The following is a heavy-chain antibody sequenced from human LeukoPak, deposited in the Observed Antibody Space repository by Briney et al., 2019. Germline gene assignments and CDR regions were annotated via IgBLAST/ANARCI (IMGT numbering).Heavy chain of an antibody. CDR2: IGSSGTNI. CDR3: AREGRLLWSMDV. CDR1: GFIFNSHE. D-gene: IGHD3-10*01. Sequence: GGSLRLSCAASGFIFNSHEMNWVRQAPGKGLEWVSYIGSSGTNIFYADSVKGRFTISRDNANNSLFLQMNSLRAEDTVVYYCAREGRLLWSMDVWGKGTTVTVSS. J-gene: IGHJ6*03. V-gene: IGHV3-48*03.